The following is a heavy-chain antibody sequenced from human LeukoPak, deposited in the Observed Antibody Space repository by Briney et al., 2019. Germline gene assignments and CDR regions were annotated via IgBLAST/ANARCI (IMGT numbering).Heavy chain of an antibody. CDR2: IYSGGST. CDR3: ARDDSSGFGDAFDI. D-gene: IGHD3-22*01. CDR1: GFTISSNY. V-gene: IGHV3-66*01. J-gene: IGHJ3*02. Sequence: GGSLRLSCAASGFTISSNYMSLVRQAPGKGLEWVSVIYSGGSTYYADSVKGRFTISRDNSKNTLYLLMNSLIAEDTAVYYCARDDSSGFGDAFDIWGQGTMVTVSS.